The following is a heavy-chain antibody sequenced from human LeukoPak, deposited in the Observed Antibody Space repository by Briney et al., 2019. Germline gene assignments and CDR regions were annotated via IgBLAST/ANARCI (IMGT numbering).Heavy chain of an antibody. J-gene: IGHJ3*02. CDR2: IWYDGSNK. D-gene: IGHD4-23*01. Sequence: GRSLRLSCAASGFTFSSYGMHWVRQAPGKGLEWVAVIWYDGSNKYYADSVKGRFTISRDNSKNTLYLQMNSLRAEDTAVYYCARGYGGNSGAFDIWGQGTMVTVSS. CDR3: ARGYGGNSGAFDI. CDR1: GFTFSSYG. V-gene: IGHV3-33*01.